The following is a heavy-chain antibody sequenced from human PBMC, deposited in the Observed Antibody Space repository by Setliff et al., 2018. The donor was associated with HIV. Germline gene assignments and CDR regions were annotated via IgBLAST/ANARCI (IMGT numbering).Heavy chain of an antibody. CDR3: ARDPKRYYDILTGYPCYYGMDV. CDR2: ISAYNGNT. D-gene: IGHD3-9*01. V-gene: IGHV1-18*03. CDR1: GYTFTSYG. J-gene: IGHJ6*02. Sequence: ASVKVSCKASGYTFTSYGISWVRQAPGQGLEWMGWISAYNGNTNYAQKLQGRVTMTTDTSTSTAYMELRSLRSDDMAVYYCARDPKRYYDILTGYPCYYGMDVWGQGTTVTVSS.